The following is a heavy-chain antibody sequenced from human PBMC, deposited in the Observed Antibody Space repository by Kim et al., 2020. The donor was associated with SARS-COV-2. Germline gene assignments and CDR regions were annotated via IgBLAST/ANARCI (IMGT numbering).Heavy chain of an antibody. CDR1: GGSISSSNW. Sequence: SETLSLTCAVSGGSISSSNWWSWVRQPPGKGLEWIGEIYHSGSTHYNPSLKSRVTISVDKSKNQFSLKLSSVTAADTAVYYCARVLAGYSSGWYLNYFDCCGQGSLVTVT. V-gene: IGHV4-4*02. J-gene: IGHJ4*02. D-gene: IGHD6-19*01. CDR3: ARVLAGYSSGWYLNYFDC. CDR2: IYHSGST.